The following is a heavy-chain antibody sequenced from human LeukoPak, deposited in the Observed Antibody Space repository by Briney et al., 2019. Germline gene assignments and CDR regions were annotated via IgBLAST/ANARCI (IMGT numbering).Heavy chain of an antibody. D-gene: IGHD2-2*02. CDR2: INGRGGST. CDR3: ARERHLGYCSSTSCYNYYYYYMDV. J-gene: IGHJ6*03. Sequence: GGSLRLSCAASGFTFSNYAMSWVRQAPGKGLEWVSSINGRGGSTYYADSVKGRFTISRDNAKNSLYLQMNSLRAEDTAVYYCARERHLGYCSSTSCYNYYYYYMDVWGKGTTVTVSS. V-gene: IGHV3-23*01. CDR1: GFTFSNYA.